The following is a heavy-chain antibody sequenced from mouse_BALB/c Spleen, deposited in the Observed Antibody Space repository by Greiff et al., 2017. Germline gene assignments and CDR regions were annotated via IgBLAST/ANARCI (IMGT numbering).Heavy chain of an antibody. J-gene: IGHJ4*01. CDR1: GFSLTGYG. Sequence: VQLQQSGPGLVAPSQSLSITCTVSGFSLTGYGVNWVRQPPGKGLEWLGMIWGDGSKDYNSALKYSLSINKYNSKSQVCLKMNSLQTADTAKYYCAKDRGVYDGYYDAMDYWGQGTSVTVSS. CDR2: IWGDGSK. D-gene: IGHD2-3*01. V-gene: IGHV2-6-7*01. CDR3: AKDRGVYDGYYDAMDY.